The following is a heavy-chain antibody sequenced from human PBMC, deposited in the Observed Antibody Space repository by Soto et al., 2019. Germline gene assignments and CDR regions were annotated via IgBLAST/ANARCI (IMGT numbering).Heavy chain of an antibody. CDR1: GYTFTSYG. CDR2: ISAYNGNT. J-gene: IGHJ4*01. Sequence: GASVKVSSKASGYTFTSYGISWERQAPAQGLEWMGWISAYNGNTNYAQKLQGRVTMATSTSTSTAYMKLRSLRSDDTAVYSCARGRGWRVPCYLDFWGRATLATVYS. V-gene: IGHV1-18*04. CDR3: ARGRGWRVPCYLDF. D-gene: IGHD6-19*01.